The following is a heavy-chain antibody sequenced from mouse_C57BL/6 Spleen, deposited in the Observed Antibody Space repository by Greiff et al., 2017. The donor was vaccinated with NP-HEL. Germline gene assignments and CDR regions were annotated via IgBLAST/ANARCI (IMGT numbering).Heavy chain of an antibody. V-gene: IGHV1-61*01. D-gene: IGHD1-1*01. CDR3: ARGGTTVVAPWYFDV. J-gene: IGHJ1*03. Sequence: VQLQQPGAELVRPGSSVKLSCKASGYTFTSYWMDWVKQRPGQGLEWIGNIYPSDSETHYNQKFKDKATLTVDKSSSTAYMQLSSLTSEDSAVYYCARGGTTVVAPWYFDVWGTGTTVTVSS. CDR1: GYTFTSYW. CDR2: IYPSDSET.